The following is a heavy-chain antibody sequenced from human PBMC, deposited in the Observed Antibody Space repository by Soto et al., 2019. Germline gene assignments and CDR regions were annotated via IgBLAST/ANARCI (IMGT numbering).Heavy chain of an antibody. CDR1: GFTFSSSD. D-gene: IGHD5-12*01. V-gene: IGHV3-13*01. J-gene: IGHJ2*01. Sequence: PGGSLRLSCAASGFTFSSSDMHWVRQVKGKGLEWVAAIGRGYDTYYAGSVKGRFTISRENAKNSVYLQMNSLRAGDTAVYFCARELQDIVAAAWDLDLWGRGNLVTVSS. CDR2: IGRGYDT. CDR3: ARELQDIVAAAWDLDL.